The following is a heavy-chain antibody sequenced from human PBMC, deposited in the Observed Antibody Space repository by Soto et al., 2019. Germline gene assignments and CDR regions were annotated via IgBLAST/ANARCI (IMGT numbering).Heavy chain of an antibody. D-gene: IGHD2-8*01. CDR1: GGSISSYY. J-gene: IGHJ6*02. CDR3: ARNDGYCTNGVCLYYYGMDV. Sequence: ETLSLTCTVSGGSISSYYWSWIRQPPGKGLEWIGYIYYSGSTNYNPSLKSRVTISVDTSKNQFSLKLSSVTAADTAVYYCARNDGYCTNGVCLYYYGMDVWGQGTTVTVSS. V-gene: IGHV4-59*01. CDR2: IYYSGST.